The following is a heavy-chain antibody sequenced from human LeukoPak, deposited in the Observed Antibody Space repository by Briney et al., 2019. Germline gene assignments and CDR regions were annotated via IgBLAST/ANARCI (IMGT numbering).Heavy chain of an antibody. CDR1: GFTFSSYA. V-gene: IGHV3-23*01. CDR2: ISGSGGST. D-gene: IGHD6-19*01. CDR3: AKRGSSGWYVPAGIDY. J-gene: IGHJ4*02. Sequence: PGGSLRLSCAASGFTFSSYAMSWVRQAPGKGLEWVSAISGSGGSTYYADSVKGRFTISRDNSKNTLYLQMYSLRAEDTAVYYCAKRGSSGWYVPAGIDYWGQGTLVTVSS.